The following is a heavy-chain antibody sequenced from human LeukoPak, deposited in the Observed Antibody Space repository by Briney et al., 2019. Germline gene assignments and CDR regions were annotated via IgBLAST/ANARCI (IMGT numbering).Heavy chain of an antibody. CDR3: ARVGGIRFLEWYYFDY. J-gene: IGHJ4*02. V-gene: IGHV3-7*01. CDR2: IKQDGSEK. Sequence: GGSLRLSCAASGFTFSSYWMSWVRQAPGKGLEWVANIKQDGSEKYYVDSVRGRFTISRDNAKNSLYLQMTRLRAEDTAVYYCARVGGIRFLEWYYFDYWGEGTLVTVSS. CDR1: GFTFSSYW. D-gene: IGHD3-3*01.